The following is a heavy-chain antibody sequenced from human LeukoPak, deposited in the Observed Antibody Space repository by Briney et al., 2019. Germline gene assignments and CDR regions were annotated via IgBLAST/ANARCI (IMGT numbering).Heavy chain of an antibody. Sequence: TLSLTCTVSGGSISSSSYYWGLIRQHPGKGLEWIGYIYYSGSTYYNPSLKSRVTISVDTSKNQFSLKLSSVTAADTAVYYCAASYQLLYLFDPWGQGTLVTVSS. V-gene: IGHV4-31*03. CDR3: AASYQLLYLFDP. J-gene: IGHJ5*02. CDR1: GGSISSSSYY. CDR2: IYYSGST. D-gene: IGHD2-2*02.